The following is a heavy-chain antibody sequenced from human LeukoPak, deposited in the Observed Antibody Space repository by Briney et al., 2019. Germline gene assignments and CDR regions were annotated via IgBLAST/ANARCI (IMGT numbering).Heavy chain of an antibody. CDR3: ARVWPYCSSTSCTPGGMDV. D-gene: IGHD2-2*01. CDR1: GGSISSYY. V-gene: IGHV4-59*01. J-gene: IGHJ6*04. CDR2: IYYSGST. Sequence: SETLSLTCTVSGGSISSYYWSWIRQPPGKGLEWLGYIYYSGSTNYNPSLKSRVTISVDTSKNQFSLKLSSVTAADTAVYYCARVWPYCSSTSCTPGGMDVWGKGTTVTVSS.